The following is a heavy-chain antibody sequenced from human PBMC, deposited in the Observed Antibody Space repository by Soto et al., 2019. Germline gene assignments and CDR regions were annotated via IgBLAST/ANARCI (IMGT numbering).Heavy chain of an antibody. J-gene: IGHJ4*02. CDR3: AADQDFWSGYYRFDY. CDR2: IVVGSGNT. D-gene: IGHD3-3*01. CDR1: GFTFTSSA. Sequence: SVKVSCKASGFTFTSSAVQWVRQARGQRLEWIGWIVVGSGNTNYAQKFQERVTIIRDMSTSTAYMELSSLRSEDTAMYYCAADQDFWSGYYRFDYWGQGTLVTVSS. V-gene: IGHV1-58*01.